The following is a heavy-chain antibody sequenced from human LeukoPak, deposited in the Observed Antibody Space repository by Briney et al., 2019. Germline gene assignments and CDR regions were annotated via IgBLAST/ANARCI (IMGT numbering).Heavy chain of an antibody. CDR3: TKGDGGWYPIDS. J-gene: IGHJ4*02. Sequence: GGSLRLSCAASGFTFSSYWMRWVRQAPGKGLVWVSRINSDGSTTNYADSVKGRFTISRDSSKNTLFLQMNSLRADDTARYYCTKGDGGWYPIDSWGQGTLIIVSS. CDR1: GFTFSSYW. D-gene: IGHD6-19*01. V-gene: IGHV3-74*01. CDR2: INSDGSTT.